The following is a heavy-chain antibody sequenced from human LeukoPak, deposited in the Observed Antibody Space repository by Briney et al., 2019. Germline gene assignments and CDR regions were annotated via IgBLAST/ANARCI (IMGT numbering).Heavy chain of an antibody. CDR3: ARDRVEAAAGDTDFDY. J-gene: IGHJ4*02. CDR1: GFTFSDYY. Sequence: GGSLRLSCAASGFTFSDYYMTWIRQAPGKGLEWVSYISSSGSTIYYADSVKGRFTISRDNAKNSLYLQMNSLRAEDTAVYYCARDRVEAAAGDTDFDYWGQGTLVTVSS. CDR2: ISSSGSTI. V-gene: IGHV3-11*04. D-gene: IGHD6-13*01.